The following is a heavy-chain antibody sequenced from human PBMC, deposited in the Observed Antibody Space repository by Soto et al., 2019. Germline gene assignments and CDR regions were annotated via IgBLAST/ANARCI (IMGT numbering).Heavy chain of an antibody. V-gene: IGHV2-5*02. D-gene: IGHD2-15*01. CDR1: GFSLSTSGVG. Sequence: ESGPTLVNPTQTLTLTGTFSGFSLSTSGVGVGWIRRPPGKAVEWLALIYWDDDKRYSPSLKSRLTITKDTSKNQVVITMTNMDPVDTATYYCAHLVVVAATIWFDPWGQGTLVTVSS. CDR2: IYWDDDK. J-gene: IGHJ5*02. CDR3: AHLVVVAATIWFDP.